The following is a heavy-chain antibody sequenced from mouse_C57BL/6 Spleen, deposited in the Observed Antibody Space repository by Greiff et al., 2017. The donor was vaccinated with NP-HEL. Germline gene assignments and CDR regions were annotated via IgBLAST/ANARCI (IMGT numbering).Heavy chain of an antibody. CDR1: GFTFSSYG. Sequence: EVKVVESGGDLVKPGGSLKLSCAASGFTFSSYGMSWVRQTPDKRLEWVATISSGGSYTYYPDSVKGRFTISRDNAKNTLYLQMSSLKSEDTAMYYCARLTTGAMDYWGQGTSVTVSS. J-gene: IGHJ4*01. CDR3: ARLTTGAMDY. CDR2: ISSGGSYT. V-gene: IGHV5-6*01. D-gene: IGHD1-1*01.